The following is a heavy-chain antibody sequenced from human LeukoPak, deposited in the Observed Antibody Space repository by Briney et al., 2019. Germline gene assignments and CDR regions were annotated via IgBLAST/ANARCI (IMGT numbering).Heavy chain of an antibody. D-gene: IGHD4-17*01. CDR3: ARDRDYGDYDPYYFGY. J-gene: IGHJ4*02. V-gene: IGHV3-21*01. Sequence: TPGGSLRLSCAASGFTFSSYSMNWVRQAPGKGLEGVSSISSSSSYIYYADSVKGRFTISRDNAKNSLYLQMNSLRAEDTAVYYCARDRDYGDYDPYYFGYWGQGTLVTVSS. CDR1: GFTFSSYS. CDR2: ISSSSSYI.